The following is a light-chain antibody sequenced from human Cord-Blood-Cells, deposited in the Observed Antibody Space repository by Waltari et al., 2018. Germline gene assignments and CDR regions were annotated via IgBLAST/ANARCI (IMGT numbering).Light chain of an antibody. V-gene: IGLV2-14*01. J-gene: IGLJ3*02. CDR1: SIDVGGYNY. CDR3: SSYTSSSTLV. CDR2: DVS. Sequence: QSAQTPPASVSGSPGPSTTIACTGTSIDVGGYNYVSWYQQHPGKAPKLMIYDVSNRPSGVSNRFSGSKSGNTASLTISGLQAEDEADYYCSSYTSSSTLVFGGGTKLTVL.